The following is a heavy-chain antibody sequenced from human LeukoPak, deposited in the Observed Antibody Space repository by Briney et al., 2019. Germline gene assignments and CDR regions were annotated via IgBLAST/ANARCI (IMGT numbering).Heavy chain of an antibody. CDR3: AKESARYFDWLLSQFDY. V-gene: IGHV3-30*02. Sequence: PGGSLRLSCAASGFTFDDYGMSWVRQAPGKGLEWVAFIRYDGSNKYYADSVKGRFTISRDNSKNTLYLQMNSLRAEDTAVYYCAKESARYFDWLLSQFDYWGQGTLVTVSS. CDR1: GFTFDDYG. CDR2: IRYDGSNK. J-gene: IGHJ4*02. D-gene: IGHD3-9*01.